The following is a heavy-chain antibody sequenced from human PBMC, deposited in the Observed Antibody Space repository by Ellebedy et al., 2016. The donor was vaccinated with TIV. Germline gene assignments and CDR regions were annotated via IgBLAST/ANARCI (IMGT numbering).Heavy chain of an antibody. CDR1: GFTFNMYS. D-gene: IGHD1-26*01. Sequence: GGSLRLXXAASGFTFNMYSMNWVRQAPGKGLEWISFIVGIGTSNYYADSVRGRFSISRDNARNSVYLQMNSLRDDDTAVYYCARRGNYMGDAFDLWGQGTMVTVSS. CDR2: IVGIGTSN. J-gene: IGHJ3*01. CDR3: ARRGNYMGDAFDL. V-gene: IGHV3-48*02.